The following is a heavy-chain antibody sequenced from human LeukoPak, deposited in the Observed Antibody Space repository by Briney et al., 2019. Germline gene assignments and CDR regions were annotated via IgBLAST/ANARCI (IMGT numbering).Heavy chain of an antibody. V-gene: IGHV4-39*07. CDR1: GVSVSDSGHY. D-gene: IGHD2-2*01. CDR2: LHFSGSI. J-gene: IGHJ5*02. Sequence: PSETLSLTCSVSGVSVSDSGHYWAWIRQSPGKGLEWIGSLHFSGSIDYNPSLKSRVTISVDTSKNQFSLKLSSVTAADTAVYYCARGYVVPAAMLRFDPWGQGTLVTVSS. CDR3: ARGYVVPAAMLRFDP.